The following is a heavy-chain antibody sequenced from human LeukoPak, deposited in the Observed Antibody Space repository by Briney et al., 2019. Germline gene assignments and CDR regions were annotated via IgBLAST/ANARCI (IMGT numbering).Heavy chain of an antibody. D-gene: IGHD1-1*01. Sequence: PGTSLRLSCAASGFTFRRFAIHWVRQAPGKGLEWVAVINTDGTKKYYADSVTGRFKMSRHHCKSTVAWEMTSLRPEGAGVYYCAKDGGHWNAFDYWGQGTLVTVSS. V-gene: IGHV3-30*04. CDR3: AKDGGHWNAFDY. CDR1: GFTFRRFA. CDR2: INTDGTKK. J-gene: IGHJ4*02.